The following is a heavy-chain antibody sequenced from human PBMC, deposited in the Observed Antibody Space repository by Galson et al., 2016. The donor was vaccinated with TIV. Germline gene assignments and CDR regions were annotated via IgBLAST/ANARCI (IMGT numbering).Heavy chain of an antibody. CDR3: ARGRGIYDSSGYFLFDH. Sequence: SVKVSCKAPGVTFSYFAFSWVRQAPGQGLEWMGGIVPMFGTTNYAQKFQGRVTISADESTTTAYLELSSLRSEDTAVYYCARGRGIYDSSGYFLFDHWGQGTLVTVSS. CDR2: IVPMFGTT. V-gene: IGHV1-69*13. J-gene: IGHJ5*02. CDR1: GVTFSYFA. D-gene: IGHD3-22*01.